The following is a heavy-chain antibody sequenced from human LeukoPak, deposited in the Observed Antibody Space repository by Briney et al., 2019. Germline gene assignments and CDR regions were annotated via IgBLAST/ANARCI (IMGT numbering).Heavy chain of an antibody. CDR2: ISAYNGNP. Sequence: GASVKVSCKASGYSFNTYSLSWVRQAPGQGLEWMGWISAYNGNPNYAQNLQGRVTMTTDTSTSTAYMELRSLRSDDTAVYYCARLASSGRFGDAFDIWGQGTMVTAFS. CDR3: ARLASSGRFGDAFDI. J-gene: IGHJ3*02. V-gene: IGHV1-18*01. CDR1: GYSFNTYS. D-gene: IGHD3-22*01.